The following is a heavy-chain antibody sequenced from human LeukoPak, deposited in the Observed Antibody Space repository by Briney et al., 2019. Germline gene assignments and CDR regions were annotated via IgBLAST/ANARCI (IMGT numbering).Heavy chain of an antibody. V-gene: IGHV4-61*02. D-gene: IGHD2-2*02. CDR3: AREASVVAPAAINGFDY. CDR1: GGSISSGSYY. CDR2: VYTSGST. J-gene: IGHJ4*02. Sequence: PSQTLSLTCTVSGGSISSGSYYWSWIRQPAGKGLEWIGRVYTSGSTNYNPSLKSRVTISVDTSKNQFSLKLSSVTAADTAVYYCAREASVVAPAAINGFDYWGQGTLVTVSS.